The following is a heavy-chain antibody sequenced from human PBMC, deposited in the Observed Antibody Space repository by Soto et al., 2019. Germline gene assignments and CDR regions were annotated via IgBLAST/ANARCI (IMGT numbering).Heavy chain of an antibody. V-gene: IGHV3-30-3*01. CDR3: ARDIGAYGMDV. J-gene: IGHJ6*02. Sequence: GGSLRLSCAASGFTFRSYAMHWVRQAPGKGLEWVAVISYDGSNKYYADSVKGRFTISRDNSKNTLYLQMNSLRAEDTAVYYCARDIGAYGMDVWGHGTTVTVSS. D-gene: IGHD3-16*02. CDR1: GFTFRSYA. CDR2: ISYDGSNK.